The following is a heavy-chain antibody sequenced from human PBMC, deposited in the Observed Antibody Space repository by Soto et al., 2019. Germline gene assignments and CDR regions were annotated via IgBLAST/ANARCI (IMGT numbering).Heavy chain of an antibody. Sequence: GGSLRLSCAASGFTFSTYAMTWVRQAPGRGLEWVSTILHDETPFYTDSVKGRFTISRDNVRGTLYLQMNGLRVEDAALYFCAKDLFPTSGQRFFFESWGQGSLVTVSS. CDR3: AKDLFPTSGQRFFFES. V-gene: IGHV3-23*01. CDR2: ILHDETP. J-gene: IGHJ4*02. CDR1: GFTFSTYA. D-gene: IGHD2-21*01.